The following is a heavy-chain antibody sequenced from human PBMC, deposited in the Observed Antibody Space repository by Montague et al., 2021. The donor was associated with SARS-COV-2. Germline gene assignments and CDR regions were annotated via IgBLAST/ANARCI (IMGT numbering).Heavy chain of an antibody. CDR3: ASSYYYGSGTYVYNYYLDF. V-gene: IGHV4-39*01. D-gene: IGHD3-10*01. CDR1: GGSVGSSPYY. Sequence: SETLSLTCTVSGGSVGSSPYYWGWIRQPPGRGLEWVGSISYSGRTYFSPSLKSRLTISVDSSENQFSLRLSSVTAADTAVYYCASSYYYGSGTYVYNYYLDFWGNGTPVTVSS. J-gene: IGHJ6*03. CDR2: ISYSGRT.